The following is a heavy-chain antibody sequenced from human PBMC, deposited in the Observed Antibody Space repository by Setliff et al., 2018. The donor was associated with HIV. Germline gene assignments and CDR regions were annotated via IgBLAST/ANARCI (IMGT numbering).Heavy chain of an antibody. CDR1: GDSIGYYY. D-gene: IGHD2-15*01. J-gene: IGHJ3*01. CDR3: ARDRIEVVVDGPHDVFDV. CDR2: IHTSGST. V-gene: IGHV4-4*07. Sequence: SETLSLTCTVSGDSIGYYYWSWIRQPAGRGLEWMGRIHTSGSTNYNPSLTSRVTLSVDTSKNQFFLKLTSLSAADTAAYYCARDRIEVVVDGPHDVFDVWGRGTTVTVSS.